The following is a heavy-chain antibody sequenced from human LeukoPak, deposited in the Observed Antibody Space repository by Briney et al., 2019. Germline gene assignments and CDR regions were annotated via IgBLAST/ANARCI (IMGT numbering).Heavy chain of an antibody. CDR1: GFTFSSYA. J-gene: IGHJ4*02. V-gene: IGHV3-30-3*01. D-gene: IGHD1-26*01. CDR2: ISYDGSNK. CDR3: ARAEPDSGTTVDY. Sequence: GRSLRLSCAASGFTFSSYAMRWVRQAPGKGLEWVAVISYDGSNKYYADSVKGRFTISRDNSKNTLYLQMNSLRAEDTAVYYCARAEPDSGTTVDYWGQGTLVTVSS.